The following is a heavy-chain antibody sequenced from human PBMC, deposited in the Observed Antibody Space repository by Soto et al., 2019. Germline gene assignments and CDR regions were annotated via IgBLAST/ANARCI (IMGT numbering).Heavy chain of an antibody. CDR1: GYTVNSFV. CDR2: ISAYNGNT. D-gene: IGHD3-22*01. CDR3: AREFQYDSGGFHELYF. J-gene: IGHJ4*02. Sequence: ASVKVACKASGYTVNSFVINWVRQAPGQGLGWLGWISAYNGNTNYAQKFHGRVTMTADTSTTTAYLELTSLRSDDTAVYYCAREFQYDSGGFHELYFWGQGTLVTVSA. V-gene: IGHV1-18*04.